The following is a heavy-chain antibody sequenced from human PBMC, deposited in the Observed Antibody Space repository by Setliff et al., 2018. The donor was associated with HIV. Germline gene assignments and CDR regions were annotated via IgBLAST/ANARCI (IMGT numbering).Heavy chain of an antibody. V-gene: IGHV1-18*01. CDR3: ARVGICGGDSSHDY. J-gene: IGHJ4*02. CDR2: IRAYNGNT. CDR1: GYTFTSYG. Sequence: ASVKVSCKASGYTFTSYGISWVRQAPGQGLEWMGWIRAYNGNTNYAQKLQGRVTMTTDTSTSTAYMGLRSLSSDDTAVYYCARVGICGGDSSHDYWARERWSPSPQ. D-gene: IGHD2-21*02.